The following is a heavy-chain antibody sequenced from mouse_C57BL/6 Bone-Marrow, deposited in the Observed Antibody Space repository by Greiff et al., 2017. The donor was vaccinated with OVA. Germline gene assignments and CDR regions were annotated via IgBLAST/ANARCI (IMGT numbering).Heavy chain of an antibody. CDR2: IYLGSGST. D-gene: IGHD1-1*01. V-gene: IGHV1-55*01. J-gene: IGHJ3*01. CDR1: GYTFISYW. Sequence: VQLQQPGAELVKPGASVKMSCKASGYTFISYWITWVKQRPGQGLEWIGDIYLGSGSTKYNEKFKSKATLTVDTSSSTAYMQLSSLTSEDSAVYYCARSSYYYGSRAYWGQGTLVTVSA. CDR3: ARSSYYYGSRAY.